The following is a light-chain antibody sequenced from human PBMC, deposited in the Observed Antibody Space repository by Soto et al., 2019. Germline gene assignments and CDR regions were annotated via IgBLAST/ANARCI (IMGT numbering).Light chain of an antibody. J-gene: IGKJ4*01. CDR1: QTISSW. V-gene: IGKV1-5*03. Sequence: DSQMTQSPSTLSGSAGDRVTITCRASQTISSWLAWYQQKPGKAPKLLIYKASTLKSGVPSRFSGSGSGTEFTLTISSLQSEDFAAYYCQQANSLPLTFGGGTKVDIK. CDR2: KAS. CDR3: QQANSLPLT.